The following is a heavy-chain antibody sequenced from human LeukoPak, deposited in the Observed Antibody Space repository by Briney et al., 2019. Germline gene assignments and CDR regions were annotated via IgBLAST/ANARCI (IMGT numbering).Heavy chain of an antibody. CDR2: IYNSGST. V-gene: IGHV4-59*01. Sequence: SETLSLTCIVSGDSTSNYYWSWIRQPPGKGLEWIGYIYNSGSTNYNPSLKSRVTISVDTSKNQFSLKLSSVTAADTAVYYCARNRYFHPWGQGTLVTVSS. CDR3: ARNRYFHP. J-gene: IGHJ5*02. CDR1: GDSTSNYY. D-gene: IGHD1-14*01.